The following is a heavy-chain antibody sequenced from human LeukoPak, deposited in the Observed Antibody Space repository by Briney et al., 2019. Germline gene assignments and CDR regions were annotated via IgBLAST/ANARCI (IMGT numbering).Heavy chain of an antibody. Sequence: ASVKVSCKASGYTFTGYYMHWVRQAPGQGLEWMGGIIPIFGTANYAQKFQGRVTITTDESTSTAYMELSSLRSEDTAVYYCAIYYYDSSGYYYGEYFQHWGQGTLVTVSS. CDR3: AIYYYDSSGYYYGEYFQH. J-gene: IGHJ1*01. D-gene: IGHD3-22*01. V-gene: IGHV1-69*05. CDR1: GYTFTGYY. CDR2: IIPIFGTA.